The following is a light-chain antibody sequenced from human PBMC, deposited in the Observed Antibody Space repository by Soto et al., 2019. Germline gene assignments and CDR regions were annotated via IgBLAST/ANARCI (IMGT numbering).Light chain of an antibody. J-gene: IGKJ1*01. V-gene: IGKV1-39*01. CDR2: GAS. CDR3: QQYYLTQS. CDR1: QSISTF. Sequence: DIQMTQSPSSLSASVGDRVTITCRASQSISTFLNWYQQKPGKAPTLLIYGASRLESGVPSRFSGSGSGTDFTLTISSLQPEDVGVYYCQQYYLTQSFGQGTKVEI.